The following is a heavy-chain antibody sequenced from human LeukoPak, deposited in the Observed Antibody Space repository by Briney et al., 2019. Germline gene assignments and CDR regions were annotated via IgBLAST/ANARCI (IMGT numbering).Heavy chain of an antibody. Sequence: QTGGSLRLSCAASGFTFSSYWMSWVRQAPGKGLEWVANIKQDGSEKYYVDSVKGRFTISRDNSKNTLYLQMNSLRAEDTAVYYCAKDYWMGATTVVWGQGTLVTVSS. J-gene: IGHJ4*02. CDR2: IKQDGSEK. CDR1: GFTFSSYW. V-gene: IGHV3-7*01. CDR3: AKDYWMGATTVV. D-gene: IGHD1-26*01.